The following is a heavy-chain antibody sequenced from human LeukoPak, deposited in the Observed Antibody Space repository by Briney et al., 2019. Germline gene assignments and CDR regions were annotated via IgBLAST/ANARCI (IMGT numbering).Heavy chain of an antibody. CDR1: GGTFSSYA. Sequence: SVKVSCKASGGTFSSYAISWVRQAPGQGLEWMGGIIPIFGTANYAQKFQGRVTITTDESTSTAYMELSSLRSEDTAVHYCARERPPSSDAFDIWGQGTMVTVSS. D-gene: IGHD2-2*01. CDR3: ARERPPSSDAFDI. CDR2: IIPIFGTA. V-gene: IGHV1-69*05. J-gene: IGHJ3*02.